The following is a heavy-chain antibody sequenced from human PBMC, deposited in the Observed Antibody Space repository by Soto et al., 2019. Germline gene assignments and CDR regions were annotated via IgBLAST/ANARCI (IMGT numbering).Heavy chain of an antibody. CDR1: GYTFSSYY. CDR2: INPSGDST. CDR3: ARDWEFGY. J-gene: IGHJ4*02. Sequence: QVQLVQSGAEVKKPGASVKVSCKASGYTFSSYYMHWVRQAPGQGLEWMAVINPSGDSTTYAQKFQVRVTMTRDTSTSTLFMELSSLRSEDTAVYFCARDWEFGYWGQGTLVTVSS. D-gene: IGHD1-26*01. V-gene: IGHV1-46*01.